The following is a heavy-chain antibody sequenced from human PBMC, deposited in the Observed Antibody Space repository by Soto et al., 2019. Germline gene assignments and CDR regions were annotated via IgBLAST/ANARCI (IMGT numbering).Heavy chain of an antibody. V-gene: IGHV3-15*06. CDR1: GFSFSDAW. Sequence: GGSLRLSCEASGFSFSDAWMSWVRQIPGRGLEWVGRVKTTSERGTTNYAAPVMGRFTVSRDDSKNTLYLQMDALRAEDTAVYYCTTAGTRVGYTGSYWGQGTQVTVSS. J-gene: IGHJ4*02. D-gene: IGHD1-26*01. CDR2: VKTTSERGTT. CDR3: TTAGTRVGYTGSY.